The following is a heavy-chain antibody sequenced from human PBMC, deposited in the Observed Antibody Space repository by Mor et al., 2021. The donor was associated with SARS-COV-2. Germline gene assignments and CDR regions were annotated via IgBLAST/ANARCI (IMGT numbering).Heavy chain of an antibody. Sequence: RQAPGNGLEWVSSISSSSSYIYYADSVKGRFTISRDNAKNSLYLQMNSLRAEDTAVYYCARAPDFDYWGQGTL. CDR2: ISSSSSYI. J-gene: IGHJ4*02. CDR3: ARAPDFDY. V-gene: IGHV3-21*01.